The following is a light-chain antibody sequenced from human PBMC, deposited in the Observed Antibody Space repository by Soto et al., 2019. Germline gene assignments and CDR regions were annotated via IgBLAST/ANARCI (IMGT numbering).Light chain of an antibody. Sequence: QSVLTQPASVSGSPGQSITISCTGTSSDVGGHDYVSWFQQHPGKAPKLMIYEVSNRPSGVSNRFSGSKSGNTASLTISGLQAEDEADYYCSSYTRSSTWVFGGGTQLTVL. CDR2: EVS. J-gene: IGLJ3*02. CDR3: SSYTRSSTWV. V-gene: IGLV2-14*01. CDR1: SSDVGGHDY.